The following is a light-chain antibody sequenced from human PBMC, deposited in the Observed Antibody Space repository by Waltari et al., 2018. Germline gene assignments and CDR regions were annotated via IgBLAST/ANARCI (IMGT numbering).Light chain of an antibody. J-gene: IGKJ3*01. CDR2: GAS. Sequence: EIVMTQSPATLSVSPGDRATLSCRASQTISSNLAWYQQRPGQAPRLLIYGASNRATGSPARFGGTGSGTEFTLTISSLQSEDFAVYYCQQYNNWPPLFTFGPGTKVDMK. CDR3: QQYNNWPPLFT. V-gene: IGKV3D-15*01. CDR1: QTISSN.